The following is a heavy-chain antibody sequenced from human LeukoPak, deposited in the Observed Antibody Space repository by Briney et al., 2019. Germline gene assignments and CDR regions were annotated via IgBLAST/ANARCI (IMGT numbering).Heavy chain of an antibody. Sequence: ASVKVSCKPSGYTFTRYDINGVRQATGQGLEGMGWMNPNSGNTGYAQKFQGRVTITRNTSISTAYMELSSLRSEDTAVYYCAGGSGPWGAFDIWGQGTMVTVSS. J-gene: IGHJ3*02. V-gene: IGHV1-8*03. CDR3: AGGSGPWGAFDI. CDR2: MNPNSGNT. D-gene: IGHD2-15*01. CDR1: GYTFTRYD.